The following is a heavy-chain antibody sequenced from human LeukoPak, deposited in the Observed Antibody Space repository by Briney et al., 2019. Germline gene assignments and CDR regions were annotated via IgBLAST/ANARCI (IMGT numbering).Heavy chain of an antibody. CDR3: AKRGVVIRVILVGFHKEAYYFDS. V-gene: IGHV3-23*01. Sequence: PGGSLRLSCAVSGVTLSNYGMSWVRQAPGKGLEWVACISGSGGKPNYADSVKGRFTISRDNPKNTLYLQMNSLRAEDTAVYFCAKRGVVIRVILVGFHKEAYYFDSWGQGALVTVSS. CDR2: ISGSGGKP. D-gene: IGHD3-10*01. J-gene: IGHJ4*02. CDR1: GVTLSNYG.